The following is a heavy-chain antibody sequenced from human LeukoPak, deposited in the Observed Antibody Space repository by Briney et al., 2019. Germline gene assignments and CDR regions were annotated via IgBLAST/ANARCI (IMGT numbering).Heavy chain of an antibody. D-gene: IGHD1-1*01. Sequence: SVKVSCKASGGTFSSYAISWVRQAPGQGLGWWGGIIPIFGTANYAQKFQGRVTITTDESTSTAYMELSSLRSEDTAVYYCARDPFGSRNEGYYYYMDVWGKGTTVTVSS. CDR2: IIPIFGTA. CDR3: ARDPFGSRNEGYYYYMDV. V-gene: IGHV1-69*05. CDR1: GGTFSSYA. J-gene: IGHJ6*03.